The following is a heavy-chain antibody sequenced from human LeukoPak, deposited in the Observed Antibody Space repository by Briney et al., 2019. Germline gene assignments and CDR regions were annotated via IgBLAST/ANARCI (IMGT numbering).Heavy chain of an antibody. CDR2: ISGSGGST. J-gene: IGHJ3*02. CDR3: AKDPYYDFWSGYFRNEAFDI. D-gene: IGHD3-3*01. V-gene: IGHV3-23*01. CDR1: GFTFSSYA. Sequence: TGGSLRLSCAASGFTFSSYAMSWVRQAPGKGLEWVSAISGSGGSTYYADSVKGRFTISRDNSKNTLYLQMNSLRAEDTAVYYCAKDPYYDFWSGYFRNEAFDIWGQGTMVTVSS.